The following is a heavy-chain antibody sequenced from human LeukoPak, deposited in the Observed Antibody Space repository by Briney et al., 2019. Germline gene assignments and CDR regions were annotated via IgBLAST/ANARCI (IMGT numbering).Heavy chain of an antibody. CDR1: GFTFSDYY. Sequence: GGSLRLSCAASGFTFSDYYMSWIRQAPGKGLEWVSYISSSSSYTNYADSVKGRFTISRDNAKNSLYLQMNSLRAEDTAVYYCAGDGGSSGSVLKYYFDYWGQGTLVTVSS. D-gene: IGHD6-19*01. V-gene: IGHV3-11*06. CDR3: AGDGGSSGSVLKYYFDY. J-gene: IGHJ4*02. CDR2: ISSSSSYT.